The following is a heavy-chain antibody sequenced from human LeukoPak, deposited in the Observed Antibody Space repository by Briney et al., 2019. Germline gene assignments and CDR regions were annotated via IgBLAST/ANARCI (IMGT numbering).Heavy chain of an antibody. CDR2: IRSKANSYAT. D-gene: IGHD6-19*01. CDR1: GFTFSGSA. V-gene: IGHV3-73*01. CDR3: TRQPGYSSGWYVFDY. J-gene: IGHJ4*02. Sequence: GGSLRLSCAASGFTFSGSAMHWVRQASGKGLEWVGRIRSKANSYATAYAASVKGRFTISRDDSKNTAYLQMNSLKTEDTAAYYCTRQPGYSSGWYVFDYWGQGTLVTVSS.